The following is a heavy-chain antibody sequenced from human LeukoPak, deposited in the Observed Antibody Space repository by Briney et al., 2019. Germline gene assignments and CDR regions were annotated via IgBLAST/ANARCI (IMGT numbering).Heavy chain of an antibody. J-gene: IGHJ4*02. CDR3: AKDYTGFGGPFDY. CDR1: GFTFDDYA. D-gene: IGHD2-15*01. Sequence: GGSLRLSCAASGFTFDDYAMHWVRQASGKGLEWVSGISWNSGSIGYADSVKGRFTISRDNAKNSLYLQMNSLRAEDTALYYCAKDYTGFGGPFDYWGQGTLVTVSS. V-gene: IGHV3-9*01. CDR2: ISWNSGSI.